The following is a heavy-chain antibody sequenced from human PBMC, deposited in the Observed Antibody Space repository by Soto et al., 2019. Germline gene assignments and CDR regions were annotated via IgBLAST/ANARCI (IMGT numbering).Heavy chain of an antibody. D-gene: IGHD3-22*01. CDR1: GYSISGGYY. CDR3: TREWGPSYYYDSTGFNPEY. CDR2: ISPSGST. J-gene: IGHJ4*02. Sequence: PSETLSLTCAVSGYSISGGYYWGWILQSPGKGLEWIGCISPSGSTYYNPSLKSRVTISVDTSKNHFSLKLSSVTAADTAVYYCTREWGPSYYYDSTGFNPEYWGQGTQVTVSS. V-gene: IGHV4-38-2*02.